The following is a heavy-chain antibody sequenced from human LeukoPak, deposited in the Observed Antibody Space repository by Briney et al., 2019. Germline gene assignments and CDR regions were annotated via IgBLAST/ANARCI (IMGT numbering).Heavy chain of an antibody. CDR3: AREKRGYGSGSYYYYYYMDV. CDR2: IYHSGST. V-gene: IGHV4-59*12. D-gene: IGHD3-10*01. Sequence: SETLSLTCTVSGGSISSYYWSWIRQPPGKGLEWIGSIYHSGSTYYNPSLKSRVTISVDTSKNQFSLKLSSVTAADTAVYYCAREKRGYGSGSYYYYYYMDVWGKGTTVTVSS. CDR1: GGSISSYY. J-gene: IGHJ6*03.